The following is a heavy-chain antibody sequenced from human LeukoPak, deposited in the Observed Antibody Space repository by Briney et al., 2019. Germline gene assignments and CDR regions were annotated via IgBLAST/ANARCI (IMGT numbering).Heavy chain of an antibody. Sequence: APVKVSCKASGYTFTSYGISWVRQAPGQGLEWMGWISAYNGNTNYAQKLQGRVTMTTDTSTSTAYMELRSLRSDDTAVYYCAREPDSSGYFYYYYYMDVWGKGTTVTVSS. CDR2: ISAYNGNT. CDR1: GYTFTSYG. CDR3: AREPDSSGYFYYYYYMDV. D-gene: IGHD3-22*01. J-gene: IGHJ6*03. V-gene: IGHV1-18*01.